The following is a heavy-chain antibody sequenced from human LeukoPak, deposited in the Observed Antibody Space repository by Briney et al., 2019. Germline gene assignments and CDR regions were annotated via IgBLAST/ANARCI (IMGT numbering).Heavy chain of an antibody. V-gene: IGHV1-18*01. D-gene: IGHD6-19*01. CDR2: ISAYNGNT. CDR1: GYTFTSYG. Sequence: GASVKVSCKASGYTFTSYGISWVRQAPGQGLEWMGWISAYNGNTHYAQKLQGRVTMTTDTSTSTAYMELRSLRSDDTAVYYCARDHIAVAGNAAFDIWGQGTMVTVSS. CDR3: ARDHIAVAGNAAFDI. J-gene: IGHJ3*02.